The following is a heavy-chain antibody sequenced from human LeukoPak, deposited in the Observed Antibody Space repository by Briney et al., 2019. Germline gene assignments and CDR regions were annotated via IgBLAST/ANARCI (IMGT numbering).Heavy chain of an antibody. CDR2: INHSGST. Sequence: PSETLSLTCAVYGGSFSGYYWSWIRQPPGKGLEWIGEINHSGSTNCNPSLKSRVTISVDTSKDQFSLKLSSVTAADTAVYYCARRGYSSSWYLAFDIWGQGTMVTVSS. D-gene: IGHD6-13*01. CDR3: ARRGYSSSWYLAFDI. CDR1: GGSFSGYY. J-gene: IGHJ3*02. V-gene: IGHV4-34*01.